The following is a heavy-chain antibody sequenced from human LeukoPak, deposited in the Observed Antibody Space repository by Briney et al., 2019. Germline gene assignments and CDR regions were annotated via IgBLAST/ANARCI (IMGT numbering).Heavy chain of an antibody. CDR2: ISSNGGST. V-gene: IGHV3-64*02. CDR3: ARDWAFDI. J-gene: IGHJ3*02. CDR1: GFTLTSNV. Sequence: QSGGSLRLSCAASGFTLTSNVIHWVRQAPGKGLEDVSVISSNGGSTYYADSVKGRFTISRDSSKNTLYLQMGSLRAEDMAVYYCARDWAFDIWGQGTMVTVSS.